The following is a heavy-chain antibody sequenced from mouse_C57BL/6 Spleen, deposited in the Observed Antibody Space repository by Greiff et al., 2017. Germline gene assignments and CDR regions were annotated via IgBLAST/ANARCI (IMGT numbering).Heavy chain of an antibody. CDR3: ARLGQGYVDV. J-gene: IGHJ1*03. CDR2: ISNGGGSP. Sequence: EVKLVESGGGLVQPGGSLKLSCAASGFTFSDYYMYWVRQTPEKRLEWVAYISNGGGSPYYPDTVKGRFTISRDNAKNTLYLQMSRLESEDTAKYYCARLGQGYVDVWGTGTTVTVSS. D-gene: IGHD3-3*01. CDR1: GFTFSDYY. V-gene: IGHV5-12*01.